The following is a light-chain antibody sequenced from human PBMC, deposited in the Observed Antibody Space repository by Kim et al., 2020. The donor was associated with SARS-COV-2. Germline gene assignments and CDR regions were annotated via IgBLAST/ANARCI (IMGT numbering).Light chain of an antibody. Sequence: NFMLTQAHSVSASPGKTVTITCTRDRGTIASNYVQWYQQRPGSSPTPVIYEDTHGPSGVPDRFSGSIDSSSNSASLTISGLKTEDEADYYCQSFDRDTQVFGGGTKLTVL. J-gene: IGLJ3*02. V-gene: IGLV6-57*01. CDR3: QSFDRDTQV. CDR2: EDT. CDR1: RGTIASNY.